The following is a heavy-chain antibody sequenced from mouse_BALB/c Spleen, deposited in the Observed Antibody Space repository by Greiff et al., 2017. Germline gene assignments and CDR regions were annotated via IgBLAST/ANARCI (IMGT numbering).Heavy chain of an antibody. V-gene: IGHV5-6-4*01. CDR1: GFTFSSYT. CDR2: ISSGGSYT. Sequence: DVHLVESGGGLVKPGGSLKLSCAASGFTFSSYTMSWVRQTPEKRLEWVATISSGGSYTYYPDSVKGRFTISRDNAKNTLYLQMSSLKSEDTAMYYCTRDGYYRFDYWGQGTTLTVSS. D-gene: IGHD2-3*01. J-gene: IGHJ2*01. CDR3: TRDGYYRFDY.